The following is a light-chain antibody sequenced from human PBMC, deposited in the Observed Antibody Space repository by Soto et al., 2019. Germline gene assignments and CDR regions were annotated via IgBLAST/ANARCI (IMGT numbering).Light chain of an antibody. CDR3: QQYDDWPGT. J-gene: IGKJ1*01. CDR2: GAS. Sequence: DIVMTQSPATLSVSPGERATLSCRASQSVSNNLAWYQQKPGQAPRLLIYGASTRATGIPARFSCGGAGTKFTLTINSLQSEDFSVYYCQQYDDWPGTFGQGTKVEI. CDR1: QSVSNN. V-gene: IGKV3-15*01.